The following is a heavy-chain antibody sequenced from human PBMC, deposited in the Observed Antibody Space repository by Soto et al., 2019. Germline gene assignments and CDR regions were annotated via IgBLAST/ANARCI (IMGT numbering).Heavy chain of an antibody. J-gene: IGHJ4*02. D-gene: IGHD3-10*01. CDR3: ARSSGRLLWFGELSARLYYFHY. CDR2: IYYSGST. Sequence: SETLSLTCTVSGGSISSGGYYWSWIRQHPRKGLEWIGYIYYSGSTYYNPSLKSRVTISVDTSKTQFSLKLSSVTAADTAVYYCARSSGRLLWFGELSARLYYFHYWGQGXLVTVYS. CDR1: GGSISSGGYY. V-gene: IGHV4-31*03.